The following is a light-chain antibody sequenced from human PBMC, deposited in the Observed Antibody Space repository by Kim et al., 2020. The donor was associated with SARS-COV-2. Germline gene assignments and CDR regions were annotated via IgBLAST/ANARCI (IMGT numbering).Light chain of an antibody. CDR2: GTS. CDR1: QSVSSN. J-gene: IGKJ1*01. CDR3: QQYNNWTRT. Sequence: EVVMTQSPATLSVSPGERATLSCRSSQSVSSNLARYQQKPGQAPRLLIYGTSTRATGIPARFSGSGSGTEFTLIISSLQSEDFAVYYCQQYNNWTRTFGKGTKVDIK. V-gene: IGKV3-15*01.